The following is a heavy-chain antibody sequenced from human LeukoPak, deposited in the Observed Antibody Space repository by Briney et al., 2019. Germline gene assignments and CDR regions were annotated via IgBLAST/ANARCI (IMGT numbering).Heavy chain of an antibody. J-gene: IGHJ4*02. Sequence: GGSLRLSCAVSGLTFTGYAMHWARQAPGKGLEWVTVVWSDGTEKYYADSVKGRFTVSRDNSKSTLFLQMNSLTAEDTAVYYCATNYGSGNTDHYFDYWGQGTLVTVSS. V-gene: IGHV3-33*01. CDR2: VWSDGTEK. D-gene: IGHD3-10*01. CDR1: GLTFTGYA. CDR3: ATNYGSGNTDHYFDY.